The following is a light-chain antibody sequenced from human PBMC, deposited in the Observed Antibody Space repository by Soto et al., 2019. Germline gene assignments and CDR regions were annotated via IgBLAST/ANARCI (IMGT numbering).Light chain of an antibody. J-gene: IGKJ1*01. CDR3: QQTYGTPRT. CDR2: AAS. V-gene: IGKV1-39*01. Sequence: IQMTQSPSSLSASVGDRVTITCRSSQNINRYLNWYQQKSGQAPKLLIYAASTLQSGVTSRFSGSGSGTDFTLTISSLQPEDFATYYYQQTYGTPRTFGQGTKVEIK. CDR1: QNINRY.